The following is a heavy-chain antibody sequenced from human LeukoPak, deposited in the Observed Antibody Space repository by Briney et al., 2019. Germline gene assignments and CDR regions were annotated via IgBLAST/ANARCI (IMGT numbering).Heavy chain of an antibody. CDR1: GVSISSSEW. J-gene: IGHJ4*02. D-gene: IGHD3-9*01. V-gene: IGHV4-4*02. CDR3: GKTDIYFNPIDY. Sequence: PSGTLSLTCAVSGVSISSSEWWIWVRQPPGQGLEWIGEIHRAGRTRYNPSLKSRVTISMDYSKNQFSLKLTSVTAADTAIHYCGKTDIYFNPIDYWGPGSLVTVSS. CDR2: IHRAGRT.